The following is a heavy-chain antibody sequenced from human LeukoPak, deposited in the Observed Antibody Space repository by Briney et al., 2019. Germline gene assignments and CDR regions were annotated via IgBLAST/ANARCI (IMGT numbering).Heavy chain of an antibody. Sequence: KPSETLSLTCTVSGGSISSSSYYWGWIRQPPGKGLEWIGNIYYSGSTYYNPSLKSRVTISVDTSKNQFSLKLSSVTAADTAVYYCARAYDFWSGYYFASNPYYFDYWGQGTLVTVSS. CDR2: IYYSGST. V-gene: IGHV4-39*07. D-gene: IGHD3-3*01. CDR3: ARAYDFWSGYYFASNPYYFDY. J-gene: IGHJ4*02. CDR1: GGSISSSSYY.